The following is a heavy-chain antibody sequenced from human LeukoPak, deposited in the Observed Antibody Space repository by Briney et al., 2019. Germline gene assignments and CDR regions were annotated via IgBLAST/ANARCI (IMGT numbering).Heavy chain of an antibody. D-gene: IGHD3-9*01. V-gene: IGHV4-30-2*01. Sequence: SETLSLTCTVSGGSISSDGYYWTWIRQPPGKGLEWIGFIYHSGSTYYNPSLKSRLTISVDRSKNQFSLKLSSVTAADTAVYYCARVTNYDILTGYYYYYYYMDVWGKGTTVTVSS. CDR1: GGSISSDGYY. CDR2: IYHSGST. J-gene: IGHJ6*03. CDR3: ARVTNYDILTGYYYYYYYMDV.